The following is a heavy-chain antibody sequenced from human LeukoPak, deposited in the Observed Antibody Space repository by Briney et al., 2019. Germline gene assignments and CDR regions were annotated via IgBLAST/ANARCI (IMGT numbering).Heavy chain of an antibody. V-gene: IGHV1-18*01. CDR3: ATGNLDYYDSSGHYYNFDY. CDR2: ISAYNGNT. D-gene: IGHD3-22*01. CDR1: GYTFTSYG. Sequence: GASVKVSCKASGYTFTSYGISWLRQAPGQGLEWMGWISAYNGNTNYAQKLQGRVTMTTGTSTSTAYMELRSLRSDDTAVYYCATGNLDYYDSSGHYYNFDYWGQGTLVTVSS. J-gene: IGHJ4*02.